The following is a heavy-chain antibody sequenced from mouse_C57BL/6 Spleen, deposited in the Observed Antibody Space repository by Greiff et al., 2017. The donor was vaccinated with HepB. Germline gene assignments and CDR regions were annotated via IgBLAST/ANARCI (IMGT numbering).Heavy chain of an antibody. CDR2: IDPSDSYT. D-gene: IGHD1-1*01. V-gene: IGHV1-59*01. CDR3: ARDYYGSSTAWFAY. CDR1: GYTFTSYW. Sequence: QVQLQQSGAELAKPGASVKLSCKASGYTFTSYWMHWVKQRPGQGLEWIGVIDPSDSYTNYNQKFKGKATLTVDTSSSTAYMQLSSLTSEDSAVYYCARDYYGSSTAWFAYWGQGTLVTVSA. J-gene: IGHJ3*01.